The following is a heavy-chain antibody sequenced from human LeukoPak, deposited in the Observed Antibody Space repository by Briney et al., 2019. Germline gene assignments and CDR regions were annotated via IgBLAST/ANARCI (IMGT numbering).Heavy chain of an antibody. CDR3: AKERTAAAGSAEYFQH. J-gene: IGHJ1*01. V-gene: IGHV3-23*01. CDR2: ISGSGGST. CDR1: GFTFSSYA. D-gene: IGHD6-13*01. Sequence: QTGGSLRLSCAASGFTFSSYAMSWVRQAPGKGLEWVSAISGSGGSTYYADSVKGRFTISRDNSKNTLYLQMNSLRAEDTAVYYCAKERTAAAGSAEYFQHWGQGTLVTVSS.